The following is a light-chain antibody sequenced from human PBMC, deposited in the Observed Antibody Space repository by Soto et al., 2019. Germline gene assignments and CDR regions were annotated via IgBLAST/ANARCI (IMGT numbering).Light chain of an antibody. CDR3: QQYNSYWT. V-gene: IGKV1-5*01. J-gene: IGKJ1*01. Sequence: DIQMTQRPSAVSAYVGDRVTIPCRASQSISSWLAWYQQKPGKAPKLLIYDASSLESGVPSRFGGGGSGTEITLTISSLQPDDFAAYYCQQYNSYWTFGQGTKVDIK. CDR2: DAS. CDR1: QSISSW.